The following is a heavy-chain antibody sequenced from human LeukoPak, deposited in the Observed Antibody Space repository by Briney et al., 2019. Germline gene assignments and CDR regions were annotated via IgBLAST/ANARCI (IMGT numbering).Heavy chain of an antibody. V-gene: IGHV6-1*01. J-gene: IGHJ3*02. D-gene: IGHD4-17*01. CDR2: TYYRSKWYN. CDR3: ARDRGMTTVTRNAFDI. Sequence: SQTLSLTCAISGDSVSSNSAAWNWIRQSPSRGLEWLGRTYYRSKWYNDYAVSVKSRITINPDTSKNQFSLQLNSVTPEDTAVYYCARDRGMTTVTRNAFDIWGQGTMVTVSS. CDR1: GDSVSSNSAA.